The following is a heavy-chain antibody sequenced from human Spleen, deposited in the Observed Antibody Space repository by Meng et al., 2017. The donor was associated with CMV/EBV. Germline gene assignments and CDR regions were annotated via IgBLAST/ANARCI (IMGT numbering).Heavy chain of an antibody. CDR1: GYTFTGYY. J-gene: IGHJ4*02. Sequence: QVQLGESGGEGKKPGGSVKVTCKVSGYTFTGYYMPWVRQAPGQGLEWMGWINPNSGGTNYAQKFQGRVTMTRDTSISTAYMELSRLRSDDTAVYYCARVLYCSGGSCDSSQGYWGQGTLVTVSS. V-gene: IGHV1-2*02. CDR2: INPNSGGT. CDR3: ARVLYCSGGSCDSSQGY. D-gene: IGHD2-15*01.